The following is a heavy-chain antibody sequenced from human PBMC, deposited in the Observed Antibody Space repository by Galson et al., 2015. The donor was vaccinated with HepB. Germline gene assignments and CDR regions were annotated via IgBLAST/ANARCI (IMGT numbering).Heavy chain of an antibody. CDR2: ISGRGGST. CDR3: AKGLKGGYTYGPFDY. J-gene: IGHJ4*02. V-gene: IGHV3-23*01. Sequence: SLRLSCAASGFTFSSYAMNWVRQAPGKGLECVSSISGRGGSTYYAGSVKGRFTISRDNSKNTLYLQMNSLRAEDTATYYCAKGLKGGYTYGPFDYWGQGTLVTVSS. D-gene: IGHD5-18*01. CDR1: GFTFSSYA.